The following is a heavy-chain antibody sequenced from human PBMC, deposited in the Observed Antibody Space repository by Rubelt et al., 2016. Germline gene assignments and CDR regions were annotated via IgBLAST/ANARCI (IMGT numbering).Heavy chain of an antibody. Sequence: EVKLVESGGGLVQPGGSLRLSCEVSGFTLHKYNMNWVRLAPGKGLEWVSAISGSGDSTYYADSVKGRFTISRDNPKKTMYLQINSLRAEDTAGYYCAKDLGSGYSYGYVDYWGQGTLVTVSS. CDR3: AKDLGSGYSYGYVDY. CDR1: GFTLHKYN. CDR2: ISGSGDST. J-gene: IGHJ4*02. D-gene: IGHD5-18*01. V-gene: IGHV3-23*04.